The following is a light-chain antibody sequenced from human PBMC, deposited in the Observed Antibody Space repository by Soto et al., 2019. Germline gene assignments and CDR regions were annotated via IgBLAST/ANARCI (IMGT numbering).Light chain of an antibody. CDR2: DVT. V-gene: IGLV2-11*01. Sequence: QSALSQPRSVSGSPGQSVTISCTGTSTDVGASNYVSWYQQHSEKAPKLIIYDVTERPSGVPDRFSGSKSGNTASLTISGLQAEDEDDYYCCSYGNINIYWIFGGGTKLTVL. CDR3: CSYGNINIYWI. J-gene: IGLJ3*02. CDR1: STDVGASNY.